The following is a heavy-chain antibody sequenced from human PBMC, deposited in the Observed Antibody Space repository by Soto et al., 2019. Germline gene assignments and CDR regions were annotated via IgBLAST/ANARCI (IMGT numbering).Heavy chain of an antibody. Sequence: QVQLVQSGAEVKKPGSSVKVSCKASGGTFSSYAISWVRQAPGQGLEWMGGIIPIFGTANYAQKFQGRVTITADESTSTAYLELSSLRSEDTAVYYCASLSSMAAAGSPDYWGQGTLVTVSS. CDR2: IIPIFGTA. CDR1: GGTFSSYA. J-gene: IGHJ4*02. CDR3: ASLSSMAAAGSPDY. V-gene: IGHV1-69*12. D-gene: IGHD6-13*01.